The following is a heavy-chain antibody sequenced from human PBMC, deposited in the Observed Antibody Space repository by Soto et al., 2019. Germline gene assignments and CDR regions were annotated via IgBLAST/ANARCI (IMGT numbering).Heavy chain of an antibody. D-gene: IGHD1-7*01. Sequence: QVQLVQSGAEVKKPGSSVKVSCKASGGTFSSYAISWVRQAPGQGLEWMGGIIPIFGTANYAQKFQGRVTITADESTRTAYLELRSLRSEDTAVYYSARPTTPLYYYYGMGVWGQGTTVTVSS. CDR3: ARPTTPLYYYYGMGV. CDR2: IIPIFGTA. CDR1: GGTFSSYA. J-gene: IGHJ6*02. V-gene: IGHV1-69*12.